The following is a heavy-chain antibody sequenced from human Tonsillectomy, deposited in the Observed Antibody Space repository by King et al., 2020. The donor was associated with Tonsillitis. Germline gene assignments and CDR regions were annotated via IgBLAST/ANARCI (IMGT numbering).Heavy chain of an antibody. CDR3: GGSGYYEANRPLAYYYDMDV. V-gene: IGHV3-66*01. CDR2: IYSGGNT. CDR1: GFSVSSNY. J-gene: IGHJ6*02. D-gene: IGHD3-22*01. Sequence: VQLVQSGGDLVQPGGSLRLSCAASGFSVSSNYMSWVRQAPGQGLEWVSVIYSGGNTYYADSVKGRFTISRDNSKHTLYLQMNSLRAEDTAVYYFGGSGYYEANRPLAYYYDMDVWGQGTTVTVSS.